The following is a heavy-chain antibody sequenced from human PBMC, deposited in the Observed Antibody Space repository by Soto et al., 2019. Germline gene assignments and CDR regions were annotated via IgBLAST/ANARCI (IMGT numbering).Heavy chain of an antibody. CDR1: GFTFSGYW. J-gene: IGHJ4*02. V-gene: IGHV3-7*03. CDR3: ARWESSDWYLGI. CDR2: VNQDGTQK. D-gene: IGHD6-19*01. Sequence: LRLSCAGSGFTFSGYWMTWVRQPPGKGLEWVASVNQDGTQKFYVDSVKGRFTISRDNAKNSLFLQMISLRAEDTAVYYCARWESSDWYLGIWGQGTLVTVSS.